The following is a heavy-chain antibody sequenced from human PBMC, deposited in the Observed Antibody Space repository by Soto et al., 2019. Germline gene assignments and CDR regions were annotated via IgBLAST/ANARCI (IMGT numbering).Heavy chain of an antibody. Sequence: QVQLVQSGPEVGKPGASVKVSCKASGYTFTGYYLHWVRQAPGQGLEWMGYINPDSGRTRYAQKFQGTVTMTRDTSITTAYLELSSQKYDDSAIFYCALSFSQTNIDVWGQGTTVIVSS. CDR2: INPDSGRT. CDR3: ALSFSQTNIDV. V-gene: IGHV1-2*02. CDR1: GYTFTGYY. J-gene: IGHJ6*01.